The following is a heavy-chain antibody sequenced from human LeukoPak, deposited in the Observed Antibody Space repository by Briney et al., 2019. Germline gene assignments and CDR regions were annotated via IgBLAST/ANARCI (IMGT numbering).Heavy chain of an antibody. CDR1: GFTFSSYG. V-gene: IGHV3-30*18. CDR3: AKDSYPDGPCDY. CDR2: ISYDGSNK. Sequence: GGSLRLSCAASGFTFSSYGMHWVRQAPGKGLEWVAVISYDGSNKYYADSVKGRFTISRDNSKNTLYLQMNSLRAEDTAVYYCAKDSYPDGPCDYWGQGTLVTVSS. D-gene: IGHD5-24*01. J-gene: IGHJ4*02.